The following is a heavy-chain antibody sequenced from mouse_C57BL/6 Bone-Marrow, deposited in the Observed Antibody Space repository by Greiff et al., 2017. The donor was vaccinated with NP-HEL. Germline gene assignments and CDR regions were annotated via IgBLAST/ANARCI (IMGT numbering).Heavy chain of an antibody. D-gene: IGHD1-1*01. CDR1: GYTFTSYW. V-gene: IGHV1-50*01. J-gene: IGHJ4*01. CDR3: ARDGSSPYYAMDY. CDR2: IDPSDSYT. Sequence: QVQLQQPGAELVKPGASVKLSCKASGYTFTSYWMQWVKQRPGQGLEWIGEIDPSDSYTNYNQKFKGKATLTVDTSSSTAYMQISSLTSEDSAVYYCARDGSSPYYAMDYWGQGTSVTVSS.